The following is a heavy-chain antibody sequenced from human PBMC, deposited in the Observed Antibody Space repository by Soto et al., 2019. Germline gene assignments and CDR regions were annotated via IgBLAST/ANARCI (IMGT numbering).Heavy chain of an antibody. Sequence: GASVKVSCKASGYTFTSYDINWVRQATGQGLEWMGWMNPNSGNTGYAQKFQGRVTMTRNTSISTAYMELSSLRSEDTAVYYCARDSIAVAGTGGSLYYYGMDVWGQGTTVTVSS. V-gene: IGHV1-8*01. CDR2: MNPNSGNT. D-gene: IGHD6-19*01. CDR3: ARDSIAVAGTGGSLYYYGMDV. J-gene: IGHJ6*02. CDR1: GYTFTSYD.